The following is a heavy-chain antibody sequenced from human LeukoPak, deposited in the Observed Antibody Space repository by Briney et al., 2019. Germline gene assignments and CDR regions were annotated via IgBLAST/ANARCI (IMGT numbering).Heavy chain of an antibody. Sequence: SSETLSLTCSVSDGSTISYHWSWIRQPAGKGLEWIGRIYTTGSTDYNPSLMSRVTMSVDTSKNQFSLKLRSVTAADTAVYYCARAERTVNVFDSWGQGTIVTVSS. J-gene: IGHJ3*01. CDR1: DGSTISYH. CDR3: ARAERTVNVFDS. D-gene: IGHD3-10*02. CDR2: IYTTGST. V-gene: IGHV4-4*07.